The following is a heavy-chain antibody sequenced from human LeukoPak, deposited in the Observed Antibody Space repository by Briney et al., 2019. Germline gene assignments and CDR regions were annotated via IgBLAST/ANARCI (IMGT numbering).Heavy chain of an antibody. Sequence: SVKVSCKASGYTFTIYGISWVRQAPGQGLEWMGGIIPIFGTANYAQKFQGRVTITTDESTSTAYMELSSLRSEDTAVYYCAREDRYYYDSSGYYQHWGQGTLVTVSS. CDR2: IIPIFGTA. CDR1: GYTFTIYG. CDR3: AREDRYYYDSSGYYQH. D-gene: IGHD3-22*01. V-gene: IGHV1-69*05. J-gene: IGHJ1*01.